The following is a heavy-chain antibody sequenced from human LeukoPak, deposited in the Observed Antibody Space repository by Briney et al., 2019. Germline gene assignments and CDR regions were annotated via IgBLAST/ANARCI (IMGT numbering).Heavy chain of an antibody. CDR3: ARDRDDLKGAFDI. V-gene: IGHV1-69*13. J-gene: IGHJ3*02. Sequence: ASVKVSCKASGGTFSSYAISWVRQAPGQGLEWMGGIIPIFGTANYAQKFQGRVTITADESTSTAYMELSSLRSEDTAVYYCARDRDDLKGAFDIWGQGTMVTVSS. D-gene: IGHD3-10*01. CDR2: IIPIFGTA. CDR1: GGTFSSYA.